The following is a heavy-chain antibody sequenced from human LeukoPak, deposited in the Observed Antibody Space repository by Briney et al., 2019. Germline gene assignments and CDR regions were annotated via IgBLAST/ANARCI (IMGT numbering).Heavy chain of an antibody. J-gene: IGHJ5*02. D-gene: IGHD3-22*01. CDR2: IIPIFGTA. CDR1: GGTFSSYA. Sequence: ASVKVSCKASGGTFSSYAISWVRQAPGQGLEWMGGIIPIFGTANYAQKFQGRVTITADEYTSTAHMELSSLRSEDTAVYYCARVFHYYDSSGYPSTTWFDPWGQGTLVTVSS. CDR3: ARVFHYYDSSGYPSTTWFDP. V-gene: IGHV1-69*13.